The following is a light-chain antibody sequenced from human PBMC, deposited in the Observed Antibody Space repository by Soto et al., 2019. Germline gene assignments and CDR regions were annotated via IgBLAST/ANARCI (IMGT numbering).Light chain of an antibody. J-gene: IGKJ1*01. CDR3: QQSYSTPRT. Sequence: DIQMTQSPSPLSASVGDRVTITCRASQSISTYLHWYQQKPGKAPKLLMYAASSLQSGVPSRFSGSGSGTDFTLTISSLQPEDFATYYCQQSYSTPRTFGQGTKVEIK. CDR2: AAS. CDR1: QSISTY. V-gene: IGKV1-39*01.